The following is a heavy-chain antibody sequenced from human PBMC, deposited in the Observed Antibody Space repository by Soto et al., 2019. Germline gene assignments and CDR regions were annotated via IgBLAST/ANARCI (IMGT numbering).Heavy chain of an antibody. J-gene: IGHJ6*02. V-gene: IGHV1-58*01. CDR3: AADDYDILTGYSYYYYGMDV. CDR1: GFTFTSSA. D-gene: IGHD3-9*01. CDR2: IVVGSGNT. Sequence: SVKVSCKASGFTFTSSAVQWVRQARGQRLEWIGWIVVGSGNTNYAQKFQERVTITRDMSTSTAYMELSSLRSEDTAVYYCAADDYDILTGYSYYYYGMDVWGQGTTVTVSS.